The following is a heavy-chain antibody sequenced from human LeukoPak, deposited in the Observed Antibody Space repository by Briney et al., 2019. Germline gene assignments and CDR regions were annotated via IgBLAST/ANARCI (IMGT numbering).Heavy chain of an antibody. CDR1: GFPFSSYG. D-gene: IGHD2-2*01. V-gene: IGHV3-30*18. J-gene: IGHJ5*01. Sequence: GGSLRLSCAASGFPFSSYGMHWVRQAPGKGLEWVALISYDGSNKYYADSVKGRFTISRDNSKNTLYLQMNSLRAEDTAVYYCAKDLPPIVVVPAAKDSWGQGTLVTVSS. CDR2: ISYDGSNK. CDR3: AKDLPPIVVVPAAKDS.